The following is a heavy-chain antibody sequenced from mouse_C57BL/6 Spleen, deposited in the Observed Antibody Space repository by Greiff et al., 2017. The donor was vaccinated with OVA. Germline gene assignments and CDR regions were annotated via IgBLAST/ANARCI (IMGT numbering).Heavy chain of an antibody. CDR3: ARGLRVPYWYFDV. Sequence: QVQLQQPGAELVKPGASVKMSCKASGYTFTSYWITWVKQRPGQGLEWIGDIYPGSGSTNYNEKFKSKATLTVDTTSSTAYMQRSSLTSEDSAVYDCARGLRVPYWYFDVWGTGTTVTVSS. V-gene: IGHV1-55*01. D-gene: IGHD5-1*01. CDR2: IYPGSGST. CDR1: GYTFTSYW. J-gene: IGHJ1*03.